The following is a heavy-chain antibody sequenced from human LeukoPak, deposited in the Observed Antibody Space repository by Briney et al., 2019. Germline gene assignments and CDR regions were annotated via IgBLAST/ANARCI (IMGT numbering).Heavy chain of an antibody. Sequence: GGSLRLSCAASGFTFSSYNMNWVRQAPGKGLEWVSYISSSGSTIYYADSVKGRFTISRDNAKNSLYLQMNSLRAEDTAVYYCARVSAYDYVWGSYRHPSFDYWGQGTLVTVSS. CDR2: ISSSGSTI. D-gene: IGHD3-16*02. CDR3: ARVSAYDYVWGSYRHPSFDY. J-gene: IGHJ4*02. CDR1: GFTFSSYN. V-gene: IGHV3-48*04.